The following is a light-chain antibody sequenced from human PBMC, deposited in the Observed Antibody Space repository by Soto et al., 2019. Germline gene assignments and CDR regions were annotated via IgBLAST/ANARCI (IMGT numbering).Light chain of an antibody. CDR1: SSNIGSNT. CDR2: NNN. J-gene: IGLJ2*01. Sequence: QSVLTQPPSASGTPGQRATISCSGSSSNIGSNTVNWYQQLPGTAPKLLIYNNNQRPSGVPDRFSGSKSGTSASLAISGLQSEDEADYYCEGWDDSLNGVLFGGGT. V-gene: IGLV1-44*01. CDR3: EGWDDSLNGVL.